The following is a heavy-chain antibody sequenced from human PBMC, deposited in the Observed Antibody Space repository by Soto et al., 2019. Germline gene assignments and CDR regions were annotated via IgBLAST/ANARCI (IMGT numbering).Heavy chain of an antibody. D-gene: IGHD3-10*01. CDR2: INHSGST. CDR3: ARGFRGSGSYYSRFDY. Sequence: SETLSLTCAVYGGSFSGYYWSWIRQPPGKGLEWIGEINHSGSTNYNPSLKSRVTISVDTSKNQFSLKLSSVTAADTAVYYCARGFRGSGSYYSRFDYWGQGTLVTVSS. J-gene: IGHJ4*02. CDR1: GGSFSGYY. V-gene: IGHV4-34*01.